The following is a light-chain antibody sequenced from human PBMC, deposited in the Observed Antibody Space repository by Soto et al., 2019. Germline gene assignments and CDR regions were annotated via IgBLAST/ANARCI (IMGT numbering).Light chain of an antibody. CDR1: SSNIGAGYD. CDR3: HSYDSSLSADV. J-gene: IGLJ1*01. Sequence: QAVVTQPPSVSGAPGQRVTISCTGSSSNIGAGYDVHWYQQFPGKAPKLLIYGNTNRPSGVPDRFSGSKSGTSASLAITGLQAEDEADYYCHSYDSSLSADVFGSGTKLTVL. V-gene: IGLV1-40*01. CDR2: GNT.